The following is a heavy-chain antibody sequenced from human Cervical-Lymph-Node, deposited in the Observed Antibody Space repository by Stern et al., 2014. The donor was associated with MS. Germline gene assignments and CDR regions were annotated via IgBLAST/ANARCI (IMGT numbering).Heavy chain of an antibody. V-gene: IGHV3-33*01. CDR1: GFTFSSYG. J-gene: IGHJ6*02. Sequence: VQLVESGGGVVQPGRSLRLSCAASGFTFSSYGMHWVRQAPGKGLEWVAVIWYDGSNKYYADSVKGRFTISRDNSKNTLYLQMNSLRAEDTAVYYCARDWDYVPSEYGMDVWGQGTTVTVSS. D-gene: IGHD3-10*02. CDR3: ARDWDYVPSEYGMDV. CDR2: IWYDGSNK.